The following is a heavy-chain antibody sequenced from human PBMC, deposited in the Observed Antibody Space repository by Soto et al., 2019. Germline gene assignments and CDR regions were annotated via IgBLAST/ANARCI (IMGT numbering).Heavy chain of an antibody. Sequence: SETLSLTCAVSGGSISSSNWWSWVRQPPGKGLEWIGEIYHSGSTNYNPSLKSRVTISVDKSKNQFSLKLSSVTAADTAVYYFAFQMVRGSIEDYYYYYDMDVWGQGTTVTVSS. D-gene: IGHD3-10*01. CDR1: GGSISSSNW. V-gene: IGHV4-4*02. CDR2: IYHSGST. CDR3: AFQMVRGSIEDYYYYYDMDV. J-gene: IGHJ6*02.